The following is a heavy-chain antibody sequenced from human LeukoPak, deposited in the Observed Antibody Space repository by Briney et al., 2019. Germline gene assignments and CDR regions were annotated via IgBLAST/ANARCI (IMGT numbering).Heavy chain of an antibody. CDR1: GFTFDDYT. J-gene: IGHJ3*02. V-gene: IGHV3-9*01. Sequence: GRSLRLSCAASGFTFDDYTMHWVRQAPGKGLEWVSGISWNSDKIGYLDSVKGRFTISRDNARNSLYLQMNSLRLEDTALYYCAIVDDAFDIWGQGTMVTVSS. CDR2: ISWNSDKI. CDR3: AIVDDAFDI.